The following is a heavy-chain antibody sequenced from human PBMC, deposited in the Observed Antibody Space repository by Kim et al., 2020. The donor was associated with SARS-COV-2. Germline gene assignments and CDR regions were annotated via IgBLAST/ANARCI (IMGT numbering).Heavy chain of an antibody. CDR2: ISGDGGST. Sequence: GGSLRLSCAASGFTFDDYAMHWVRQAPGKGLEWVSLISGDGGSTYYADSVKGRFTISRDNSKNSLYLQMNSLRTEDTALYYCAKDKSMVRGVTRGYYYYYGMDVWGQGTTVTVSS. V-gene: IGHV3-43*02. CDR3: AKDKSMVRGVTRGYYYYYGMDV. CDR1: GFTFDDYA. D-gene: IGHD3-10*01. J-gene: IGHJ6*02.